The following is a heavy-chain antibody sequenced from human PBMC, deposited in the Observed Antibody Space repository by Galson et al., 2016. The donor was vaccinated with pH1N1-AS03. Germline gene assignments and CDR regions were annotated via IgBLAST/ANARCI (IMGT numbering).Heavy chain of an antibody. Sequence: SLRLSCAASGFMFSSYAMSWVRQAPGKGLEWVSAISGGSDGTEYADSVKGRLTISRDNSKNTLFLQMNSLRAEDTAVYYCAKESSIWSDHFDYWGQGILVTVSS. CDR3: AKESSIWSDHFDY. D-gene: IGHD6-13*01. J-gene: IGHJ4*02. V-gene: IGHV3-23*01. CDR2: ISGGSDGT. CDR1: GFMFSSYA.